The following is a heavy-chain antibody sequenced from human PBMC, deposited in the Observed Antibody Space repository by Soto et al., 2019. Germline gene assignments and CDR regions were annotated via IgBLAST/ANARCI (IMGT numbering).Heavy chain of an antibody. CDR3: AREVAARHYYYGMDV. CDR2: INHSGST. V-gene: IGHV4-34*01. D-gene: IGHD6-6*01. CDR1: GGSFSGYY. J-gene: IGHJ6*02. Sequence: SETLSLTCAVYGGSFSGYYWSWIRQPPGKGLEWIGEINHSGSTNYNPSLKSRVTISVDTSKNQFSLKLSSVTAADTAVYYCAREVAARHYYYGMDVWGQGTTVT.